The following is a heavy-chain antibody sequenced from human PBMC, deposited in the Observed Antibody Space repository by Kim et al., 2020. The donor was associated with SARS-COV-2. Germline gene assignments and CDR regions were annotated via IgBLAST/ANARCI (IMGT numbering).Heavy chain of an antibody. CDR2: IVVGSGNT. J-gene: IGHJ6*02. Sequence: SVKVSCKASGFTFTSSAMQWVRQARGQRLEWIGWIVVGSGNTNYAQKFQERVTITRDMSTSTAYMELSSLRSEDTAVYYCAAVPDIVVVPAAISPHYYYYGMDVWGQGTTVTVSS. D-gene: IGHD2-2*02. CDR3: AAVPDIVVVPAAISPHYYYYGMDV. V-gene: IGHV1-58*02. CDR1: GFTFTSSA.